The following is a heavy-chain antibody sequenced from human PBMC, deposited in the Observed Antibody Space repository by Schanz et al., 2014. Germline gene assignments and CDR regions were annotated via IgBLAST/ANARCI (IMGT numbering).Heavy chain of an antibody. CDR1: GFTVSSNY. J-gene: IGHJ6*02. CDR2: IYGAGST. D-gene: IGHD6-6*01. Sequence: DVQLVESGGGLIQPGGSLRLSCAASGFTVSSNYMSWVRQAPGKGLEWVSIIYGAGSTYHADPVKGRFTIARDNSKNTVYLQMSSLRAEDTAVYYCTRGHVAARLAYYYYGLDVWGQGTSVTVSS. V-gene: IGHV3-53*01. CDR3: TRGHVAARLAYYYYGLDV.